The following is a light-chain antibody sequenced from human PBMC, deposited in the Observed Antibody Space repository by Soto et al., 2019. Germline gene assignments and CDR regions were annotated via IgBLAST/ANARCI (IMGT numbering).Light chain of an antibody. CDR2: DNT. Sequence: QSVLTQPPSVSGAPGQRVTISCTGSSSNIGAGYAVHWYQQFPGIAPKLLIYDNTNRPSGVPDRFSGSKSGTSASLAITWLQAEDEADYYCQSYDSSLSGSVFGGGTKVTVL. CDR1: SSNIGAGYA. V-gene: IGLV1-40*01. J-gene: IGLJ2*01. CDR3: QSYDSSLSGSV.